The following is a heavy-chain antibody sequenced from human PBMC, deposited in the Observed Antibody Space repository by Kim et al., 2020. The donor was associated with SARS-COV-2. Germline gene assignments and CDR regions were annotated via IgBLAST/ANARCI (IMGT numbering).Heavy chain of an antibody. J-gene: IGHJ6*02. D-gene: IGHD6-13*01. CDR2: INPSGGST. CDR3: ARDAPGIAAAGMGYGMDV. CDR1: GYTFTSYY. V-gene: IGHV1-46*01. Sequence: ASVKVSCKASGYTFTSYYMHWVRQAPGQGLEWMGIINPSGGSTSYAQKFQGRVTMTRDTSTSTVYMELSSLRSEDTAVYYCARDAPGIAAAGMGYGMDVWGQGTTVTVSS.